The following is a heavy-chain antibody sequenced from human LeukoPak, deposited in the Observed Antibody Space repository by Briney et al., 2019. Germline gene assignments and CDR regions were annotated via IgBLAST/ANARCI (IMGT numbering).Heavy chain of an antibody. D-gene: IGHD6-13*01. CDR1: GYSFTTYG. CDR3: ARQGSSWYTDAFDI. CDR2: ISAYNGNT. J-gene: IGHJ3*02. Sequence: ASVKVSCKASGYSFTTYGISWVRQAPGQGLEWMGWISAYNGNTNYAQKLQGRVTMATDTSTSTAYMELRSLRSDDTAVYYCARQGSSWYTDAFDIWGQGTMVTVSS. V-gene: IGHV1-18*01.